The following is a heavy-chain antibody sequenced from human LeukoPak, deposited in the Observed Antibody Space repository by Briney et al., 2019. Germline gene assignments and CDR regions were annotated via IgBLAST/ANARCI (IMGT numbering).Heavy chain of an antibody. CDR1: GYTFTSYD. Sequence: ASVKGSCKAYGYTFTSYDINWVRQATGQGLEGMGWMNPNSGNTVYTQRFQGSGTMTRNTSTSTAYMELSNLRSEDTAVYYCARGRARYGMDLWPQGPRVSVFS. V-gene: IGHV1-8*01. CDR2: MNPNSGNT. CDR3: ARGRARYGMDL. J-gene: IGHJ6*02.